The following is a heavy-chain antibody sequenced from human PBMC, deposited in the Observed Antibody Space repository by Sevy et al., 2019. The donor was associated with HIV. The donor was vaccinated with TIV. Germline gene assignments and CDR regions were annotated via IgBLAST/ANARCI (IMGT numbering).Heavy chain of an antibody. CDR1: DASVSSANDY. J-gene: IGHJ6*02. CDR2: VFYFGST. V-gene: IGHV4-61*01. Sequence: SETLSLTCSMSDASVSSANDYWSWIRQPPGKGLEWIGNVFYFGSTNYNPSLKSRFTISLDTSKKQFSLKLTSVTDADTAAYYCARDQYYDILTGLYAMDVWGQGTTVTVSS. CDR3: ARDQYYDILTGLYAMDV. D-gene: IGHD3-9*01.